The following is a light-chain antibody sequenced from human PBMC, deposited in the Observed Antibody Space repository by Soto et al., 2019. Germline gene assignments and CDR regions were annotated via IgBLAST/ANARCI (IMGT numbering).Light chain of an antibody. CDR1: QTVSSTY. CDR2: GAS. V-gene: IGKV3-20*01. J-gene: IGKJ1*01. CDR3: QQYDSPWT. Sequence: EIVLTQSPGTLSLSPGERATLSCRASQTVSSTYLAWYQQKPGQAPRLLIYGASNRATGIPDRFSGSGSGTEFTLTISRLEPEDFAVYYCQQYDSPWTFGQGTKVETK.